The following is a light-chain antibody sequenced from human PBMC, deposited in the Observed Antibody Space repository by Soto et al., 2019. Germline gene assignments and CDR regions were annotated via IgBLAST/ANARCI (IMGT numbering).Light chain of an antibody. CDR3: CSYVASYTSV. Sequence: QSVLTQPPSASGSPGQSVTISCTGTSSDVGGYNYVSWYQQHPGKAPKLVIYEVTKRPSGVPDRFSGSKSGNTASLTVSGLQAEDEADYYCCSYVASYTSVFGGGTKLTVL. J-gene: IGLJ3*02. V-gene: IGLV2-8*01. CDR1: SSDVGGYNY. CDR2: EVT.